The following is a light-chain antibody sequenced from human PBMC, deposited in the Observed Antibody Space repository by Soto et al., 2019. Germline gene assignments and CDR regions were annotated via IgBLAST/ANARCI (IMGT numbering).Light chain of an antibody. Sequence: QSVLTQPASVPGSPGQSITISCTGTSSDAGGYNYVSWYQHHPGKAPKLMIFDVSNRPSGVSNRFSGSKSGNTASLTISGLQPEDEADYYCSSYTTSNTRQIVFGTGTKVTVL. CDR3: SSYTTSNTRQIV. V-gene: IGLV2-14*03. J-gene: IGLJ1*01. CDR2: DVS. CDR1: SSDAGGYNY.